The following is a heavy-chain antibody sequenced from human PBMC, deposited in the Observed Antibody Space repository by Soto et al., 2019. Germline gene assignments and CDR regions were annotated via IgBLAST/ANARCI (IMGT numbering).Heavy chain of an antibody. J-gene: IGHJ6*03. CDR1: GYTFTSYG. V-gene: IGHV1-18*01. CDR3: ARARSDTAMATSANDYYYYYMDV. D-gene: IGHD5-18*01. CDR2: ISAYNGNT. Sequence: ASVKVSCKASGYTFTSYGISWVRQAPGQGLEWMGWISAYNGNTNYAQKLQGRVTMTKDTSTSTAYMELRSLRSDDTAVYYCARARSDTAMATSANDYYYYYMDVWGKGTTVTVSS.